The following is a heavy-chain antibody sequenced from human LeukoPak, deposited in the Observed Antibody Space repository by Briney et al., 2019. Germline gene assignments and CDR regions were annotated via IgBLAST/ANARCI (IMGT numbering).Heavy chain of an antibody. CDR3: ARVTREWIQLWSHYYFDY. CDR1: GGSFSGYC. Sequence: SETLSLTCAVYGGSFSGYCWSWIRQPPGKGLEWIGEINHSGSTNYNPSLKSRVTISVDTSKDQFSLKLSSVTAADTDVYYCARVTREWIQLWSHYYFDYWGQGTLVTVSS. J-gene: IGHJ4*02. CDR2: INHSGST. D-gene: IGHD5-18*01. V-gene: IGHV4-34*01.